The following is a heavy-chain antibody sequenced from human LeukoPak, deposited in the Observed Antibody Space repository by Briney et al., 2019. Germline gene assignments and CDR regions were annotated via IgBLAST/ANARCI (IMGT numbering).Heavy chain of an antibody. Sequence: SETLSLTCTVSGYSISSGYYWGWIRQPPGKGLEWIGSIYHSGSTYQNPSLKSRVTISVDTSKNQFSLKLSSVTAADTAVYYCARRSGYDSSGYYTYYYYYMDVWGKGTTVTISS. J-gene: IGHJ6*03. CDR3: ARRSGYDSSGYYTYYYYYMDV. D-gene: IGHD3-22*01. V-gene: IGHV4-38-2*02. CDR1: GYSISSGYY. CDR2: IYHSGST.